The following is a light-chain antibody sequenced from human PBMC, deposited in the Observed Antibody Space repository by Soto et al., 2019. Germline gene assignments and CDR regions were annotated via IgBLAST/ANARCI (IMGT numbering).Light chain of an antibody. CDR1: STVVRAYNY. Sequence: ALSQPGSGGGSRAQWTTIFCNRTSTVVRAYNYVSWYQQHPGKAPILLIYEVSDRPSGISDRFSGSKSGNTASLTMSGLQAEDEADYYCTTSSMGESLEFGGGTKVTVL. J-gene: IGLJ3*02. V-gene: IGLV2-14*01. CDR2: EVS. CDR3: TTSSMGESLE.